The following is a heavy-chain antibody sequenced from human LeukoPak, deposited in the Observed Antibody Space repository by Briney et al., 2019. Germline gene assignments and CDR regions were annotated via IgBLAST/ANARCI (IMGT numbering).Heavy chain of an antibody. CDR1: GFTLSTYE. CDR3: ARRRRYSSSWFDY. Sequence: GGSLRLSCAASGFTLSTYEVNWVRQAPRKGLEWVSYISSSGSNIYYADSVKGRFTISRDNAKNSVYLQMSSLRAEDTAVYYCARRRRYSSSWFDYWGQGTLVTVSS. CDR2: ISSSGSNI. J-gene: IGHJ5*01. V-gene: IGHV3-48*03. D-gene: IGHD6-13*01.